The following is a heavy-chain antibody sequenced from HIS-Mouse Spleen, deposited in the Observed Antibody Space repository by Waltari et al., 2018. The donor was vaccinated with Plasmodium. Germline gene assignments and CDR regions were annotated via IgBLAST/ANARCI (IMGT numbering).Heavy chain of an antibody. J-gene: IGHJ2*01. CDR3: ASSWYWYFDL. Sequence: VQLVESGGGLVQPGGSLRLSCAAFGFTLISYWMSWVRQAPGKGLEWVANIKQDGSEKYYVDAVKGRFTISRDNAKNSLYLQMNSLRAEDTAVYYCASSWYWYFDLWGRGTLVTVSS. D-gene: IGHD6-13*01. V-gene: IGHV3-7*01. CDR2: IKQDGSEK. CDR1: GFTLISYW.